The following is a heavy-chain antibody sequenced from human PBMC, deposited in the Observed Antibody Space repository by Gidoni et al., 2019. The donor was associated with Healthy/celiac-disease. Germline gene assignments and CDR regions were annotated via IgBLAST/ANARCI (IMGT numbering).Heavy chain of an antibody. V-gene: IGHV3-30-3*01. CDR1: GFTFSSYA. Sequence: QVQLVESGGGVVQPGRSLRLSCAASGFTFSSYAMHWVRQAPGKGLEWVAVISYDGSNKYYADSGKGRFTISRDNSKNTRYLKMNSLRAEDTAVYDCARDLGIAANSVWGQGTLVTVSS. J-gene: IGHJ4*02. D-gene: IGHD6-13*01. CDR3: ARDLGIAANSV. CDR2: ISYDGSNK.